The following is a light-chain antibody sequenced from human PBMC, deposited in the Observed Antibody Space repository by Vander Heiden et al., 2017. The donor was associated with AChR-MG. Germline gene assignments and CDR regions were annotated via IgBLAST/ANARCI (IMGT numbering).Light chain of an antibody. CDR1: QSSSSY. J-gene: IGKJ1*01. V-gene: IGKV1-39*01. Sequence: DIQMTQSPSSLSASAGARVTITCRASQSSSSYLNWYQQKPGKAPKLLIYAASSLQSGVPSRWSGRGAGTDYTPTISSRQPEEVATYYCQQSYSTPPWTFGQGTKVEIK. CDR2: AAS. CDR3: QQSYSTPPWT.